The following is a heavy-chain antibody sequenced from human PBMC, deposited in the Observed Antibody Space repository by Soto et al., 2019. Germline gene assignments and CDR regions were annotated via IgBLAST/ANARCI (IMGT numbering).Heavy chain of an antibody. CDR1: GFIFSSSA. Sequence: EVQLLESGGGLEQPGGSLRLSCAASGFIFSSSAMSWVRQAPGKGLEWVSSISASGDTTYYAGSVKGRFAISRDNSKKTLYLQLNSLKFEDTAVYYCAKGVGYWGRGTLVTVSS. V-gene: IGHV3-23*01. CDR3: AKGVGY. J-gene: IGHJ4*02. CDR2: ISASGDTT.